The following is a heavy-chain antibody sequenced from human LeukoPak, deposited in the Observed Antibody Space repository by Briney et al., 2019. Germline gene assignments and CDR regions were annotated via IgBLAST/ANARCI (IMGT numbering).Heavy chain of an antibody. J-gene: IGHJ4*02. CDR3: AKPSSVTYGPGTPYFDY. Sequence: GGSLRPSCAASGFTFSSYGMHWVRQAPGKGLEWVAVISYDGSNKFYADSVKGRFTISRDNSMNTLYLQMNTLRAEDTAVYYCAKPSSVTYGPGTPYFDYWGQGTLVTVSS. D-gene: IGHD4-17*01. CDR1: GFTFSSYG. V-gene: IGHV3-30*18. CDR2: ISYDGSNK.